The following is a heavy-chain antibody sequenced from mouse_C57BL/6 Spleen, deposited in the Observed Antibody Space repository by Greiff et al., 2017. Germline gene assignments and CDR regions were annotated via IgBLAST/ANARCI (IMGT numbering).Heavy chain of an antibody. D-gene: IGHD2-3*01. CDR1: GYTFTSYW. Sequence: QVHVKQPGAELVRPGTSVKLSCKASGYTFTSYWMHWVKQRPGQGLEWIGVIDPSDSYTNYNQKFKGKATLTVDTSSSTAYMQLSSLTSEDSAVYYCARGGIYDGYYGAMDYWGQGTSVTVSS. V-gene: IGHV1-59*01. CDR2: IDPSDSYT. J-gene: IGHJ4*01. CDR3: ARGGIYDGYYGAMDY.